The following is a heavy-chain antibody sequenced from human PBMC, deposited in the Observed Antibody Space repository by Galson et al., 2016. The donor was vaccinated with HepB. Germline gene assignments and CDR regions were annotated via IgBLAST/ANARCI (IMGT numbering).Heavy chain of an antibody. CDR1: GYTFTSYA. D-gene: IGHD1-26*01. CDR3: ATNIVGATSSFDY. CDR2: INGNGNT. Sequence: SVKVSCKASGYTFTSYAIHWVRQAPGQRLEWMGWINGNGNTKYLQKFQGRVTITRDTSASTAYMELSSLRSEDTAVYYCATNIVGATSSFDYWGQGTLVTFSS. J-gene: IGHJ4*02. V-gene: IGHV1-3*01.